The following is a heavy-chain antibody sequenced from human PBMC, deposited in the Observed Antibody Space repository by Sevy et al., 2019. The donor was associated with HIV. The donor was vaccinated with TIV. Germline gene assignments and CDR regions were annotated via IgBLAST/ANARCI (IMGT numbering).Heavy chain of an antibody. CDR2: IHYKGSDK. D-gene: IGHD6-19*01. CDR1: GFIFSSFG. J-gene: IGHJ6*02. CDR3: AKDYSTGWYGYYYGMDV. V-gene: IGHV3-30*02. Sequence: GESLKISCAASGFIFSSFGMHWVRQAPGKGLEWVAFIHYKGSDKYYADAVKGRYTISRDNSKITVYLQMSSLRAEDTAVYYCAKDYSTGWYGYYYGMDVRGQGTTVTVSS.